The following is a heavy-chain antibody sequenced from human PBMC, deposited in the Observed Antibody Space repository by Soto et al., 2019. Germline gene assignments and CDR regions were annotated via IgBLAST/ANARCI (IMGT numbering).Heavy chain of an antibody. D-gene: IGHD3-10*01. CDR1: GFTFSNYW. J-gene: IGHJ1*01. CDR2: IKQDGSEK. CDR3: ASGLWTFQH. V-gene: IGHV3-7*01. Sequence: EVQLVESGGGLVQPGGSLRLSCAASGFTFSNYWMSWVRQAPGKGLEGVANIKQDGSEKYYVDSVKGRFTISRDNAKNSLYLQMNSLGAEDTAVYFCASGLWTFQHWGQGTLVTVSS.